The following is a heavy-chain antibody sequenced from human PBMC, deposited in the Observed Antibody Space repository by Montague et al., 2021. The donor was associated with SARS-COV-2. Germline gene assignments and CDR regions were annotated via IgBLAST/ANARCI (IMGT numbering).Heavy chain of an antibody. Sequence: SETLSLTCTVPGGSITSSLYYWGWIRQPPGKGLEWIGPIHYSETTSYNPSLKSRVTISVDTSKDQFSLKVTSVTAADTAVYYCVRHATSSGYWSWIDPWGQGTLVTVSS. V-gene: IGHV4-39*01. CDR2: IHYSETT. CDR3: VRHATSSGYWSWIDP. D-gene: IGHD3-22*01. CDR1: GGSITSSLYY. J-gene: IGHJ5*02.